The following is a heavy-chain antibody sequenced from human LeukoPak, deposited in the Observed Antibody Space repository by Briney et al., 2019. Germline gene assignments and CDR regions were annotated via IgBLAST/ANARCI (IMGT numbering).Heavy chain of an antibody. J-gene: IGHJ4*02. V-gene: IGHV1-2*02. CDR1: GYTFNGFY. CDR2: INPNSGGT. Sequence: ASVKVSCKASGYTFNGFYLHWVRQAPGQGLEWMGWINPNSGGTNYAQKWQGRVPMTRDTSISTAYMELSRLRSDDTAVYYCARWMATVTTPDYWGQGTLVTVCS. D-gene: IGHD4-11*01. CDR3: ARWMATVTTPDY.